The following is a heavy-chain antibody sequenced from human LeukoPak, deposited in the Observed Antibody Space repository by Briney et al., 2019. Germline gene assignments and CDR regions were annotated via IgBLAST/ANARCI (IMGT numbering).Heavy chain of an antibody. CDR1: GFTVSINY. J-gene: IGHJ6*03. CDR3: ARDRSGYDLNARFYYYYMDV. V-gene: IGHV3-53*01. D-gene: IGHD5-12*01. Sequence: PGGSLRLSCAASGFTVSINYMSCVRQAPGKGLEWVSVIYIGGSTYYADSVKGRFTVSRDNPKNTLYLQMNSLRAEDTAVYYCARDRSGYDLNARFYYYYMDVWGKGTTVTVSS. CDR2: IYIGGST.